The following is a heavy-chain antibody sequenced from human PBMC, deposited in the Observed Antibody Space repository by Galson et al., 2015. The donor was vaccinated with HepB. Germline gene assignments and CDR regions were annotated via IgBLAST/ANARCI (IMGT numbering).Heavy chain of an antibody. CDR2: ISISGRNT. V-gene: IGHV3-23*01. D-gene: IGHD4/OR15-4a*01. J-gene: IGHJ4*02. Sequence: SLRLSCAVSGFSFSNSAMTWVRLAPGRGLEWISGISISGRNTYYADSVKGRFTISRDNSKNTVFLQMNSLRAEDTAVYYCAKEEVPNDYWGQGTLVTVSS. CDR3: AKEEVPNDY. CDR1: GFSFSNSA.